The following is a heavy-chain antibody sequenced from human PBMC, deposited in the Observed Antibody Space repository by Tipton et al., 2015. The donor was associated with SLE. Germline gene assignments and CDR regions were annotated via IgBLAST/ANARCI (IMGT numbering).Heavy chain of an antibody. CDR1: GYSISSDYY. D-gene: IGHD3-10*01. CDR3: ARGGPYYYGSGSSPAEYFQY. J-gene: IGHJ1*01. V-gene: IGHV4-38-2*02. Sequence: TLSLTCTVSGYSISSDYYWGWIRQPPGKGLEWIGSIYHSGSTYYNPSLKSRVTISVDTSKNQFSLKLSSVTAADTAVYYCARGGPYYYGSGSSPAEYFQYWGQGTLVTVSS. CDR2: IYHSGST.